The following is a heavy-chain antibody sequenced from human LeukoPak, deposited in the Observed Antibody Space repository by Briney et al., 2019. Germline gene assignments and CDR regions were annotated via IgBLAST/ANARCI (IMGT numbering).Heavy chain of an antibody. CDR3: AKDFWSGYYPNY. J-gene: IGHJ4*02. CDR2: ISGSGTVT. D-gene: IGHD3-3*01. CDR1: GFTFSNHA. V-gene: IGHV3-23*01. Sequence: HPGGSLRLSCAASGFTFSNHAMNWVCQAPGKGLEWVSIISGSGTVTYYADSVKGRFTISRDNSKNTLYLQMNSLRAGDTAVYYCAKDFWSGYYPNYWGQGTLVTVSS.